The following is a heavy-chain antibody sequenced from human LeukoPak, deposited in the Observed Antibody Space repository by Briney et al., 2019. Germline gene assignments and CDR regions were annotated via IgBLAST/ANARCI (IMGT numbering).Heavy chain of an antibody. Sequence: PGGSLRLSCAASGFTFSSYAMSWVRQAPGKGLEWVSAISGSGGSTYYADSVKGRFTISRDNSKNTLYLQVNGLRVEDTAVYYCAKGAGGSCYSPTDYWGQGTLVTVSS. CDR2: ISGSGGST. V-gene: IGHV3-23*01. CDR3: AKGAGGSCYSPTDY. CDR1: GFTFSSYA. D-gene: IGHD2-21*01. J-gene: IGHJ4*02.